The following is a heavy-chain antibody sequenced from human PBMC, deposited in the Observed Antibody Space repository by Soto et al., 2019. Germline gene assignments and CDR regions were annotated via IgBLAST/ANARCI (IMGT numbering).Heavy chain of an antibody. D-gene: IGHD3-22*01. CDR3: ARETYYDSSGRFDY. J-gene: IGHJ4*01. CDR2: IWYDGSNE. V-gene: IGHV3-33*01. Sequence: PGGSLSLSCAASGFPFSSYGMHWVRQAPGKGLEWVAIIWYDGSNEYYADSVKGRFTISRDNSKNTLYLQMNSLRAEDTAVYYCARETYYDSSGRFDYWGQGTLVTVSS. CDR1: GFPFSSYG.